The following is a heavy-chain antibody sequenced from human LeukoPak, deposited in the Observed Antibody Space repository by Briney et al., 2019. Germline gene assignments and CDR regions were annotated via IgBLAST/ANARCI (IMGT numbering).Heavy chain of an antibody. V-gene: IGHV3-7*03. CDR3: ARDRSVGIAARPFDY. J-gene: IGHJ4*02. CDR2: IKQDGSEK. Sequence: GGSLRLSCAASGFTFSSYWMSWVRQAPGKGLEWVANIKQDGSEKYYVDSAKGRFTISRDNAKNSLYLQMNSLRAEDTAVYYCARDRSVGIAARPFDYWGQGTLVTVSS. CDR1: GFTFSSYW. D-gene: IGHD6-6*01.